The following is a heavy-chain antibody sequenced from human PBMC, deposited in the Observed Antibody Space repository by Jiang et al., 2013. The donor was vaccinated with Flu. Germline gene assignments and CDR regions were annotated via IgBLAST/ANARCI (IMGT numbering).Heavy chain of an antibody. CDR3: AKEKGGTWLLVPLDY. CDR1: GFTFSTHA. J-gene: IGHJ4*02. V-gene: IGHV3-23*01. CDR2: ISASGGST. Sequence: QLLESGGGLVQPGGSLRLSCAASGFTFSTHAMSWVRQAPGKGLEWVSGISASGGSTYYADSVKGRFTNSRDNSRDTLFLQMNSLRVEDTAVYYCAKEKGGTWLLVPLDYWGQGALVTVSS. D-gene: IGHD3-9*01.